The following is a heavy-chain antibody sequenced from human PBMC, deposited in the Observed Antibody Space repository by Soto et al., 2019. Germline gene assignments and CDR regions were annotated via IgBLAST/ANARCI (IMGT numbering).Heavy chain of an antibody. V-gene: IGHV4-4*02. CDR1: SGSISSSNW. CDR2: IYHSGST. Sequence: QVQLQESGPGLVKPSGTLSLTCAVSSGSISSSNWWSWVRQPPGKGLEWIGEIYHSGSTNYNPPLQSRVTISLDKSTHEFSLKLSSVPVADTAVYYCASRSSSWCYYYYYYMDVCGKGTTATVSS. CDR3: ASRSSSWCYYYYYYMDV. D-gene: IGHD6-13*01. J-gene: IGHJ6*03.